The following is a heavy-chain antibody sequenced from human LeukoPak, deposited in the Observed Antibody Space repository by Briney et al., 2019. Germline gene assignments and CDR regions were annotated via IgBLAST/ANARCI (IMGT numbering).Heavy chain of an antibody. J-gene: IGHJ6*04. D-gene: IGHD2-2*01. CDR1: GYTFTSYY. CDR2: INPSGGST. Sequence: GASVKVSCKASGYTFTSYYMHWVRQAPGQGLEWMGIINPSGGSTSYAQKFQGRVTITRDTSTSTVYMELSSLRSEDTAVYYCARDRLDCSSTSCYVYGMDVWGKGTTVTVSS. V-gene: IGHV1-46*01. CDR3: ARDRLDCSSTSCYVYGMDV.